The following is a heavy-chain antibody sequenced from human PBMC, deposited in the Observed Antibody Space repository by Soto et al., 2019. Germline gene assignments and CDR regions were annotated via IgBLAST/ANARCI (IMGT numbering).Heavy chain of an antibody. CDR1: GFTFSSYS. D-gene: IGHD3-22*01. V-gene: IGHV3-21*01. J-gene: IGHJ4*02. Sequence: EVPLVESGGGLVKPGGSLRLSFAASGFTFSSYSMNWVRQAPGKGLEWVSSISSSSSYIYYADSVKGRFTISRDNAKNSLYLQMNSLRAEDTAVYYCARDYVDSSGYYCNFDYWGQGTLVTVSS. CDR2: ISSSSSYI. CDR3: ARDYVDSSGYYCNFDY.